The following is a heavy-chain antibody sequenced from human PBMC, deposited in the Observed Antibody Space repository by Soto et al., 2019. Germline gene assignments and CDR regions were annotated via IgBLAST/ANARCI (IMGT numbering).Heavy chain of an antibody. V-gene: IGHV5-51*01. CDR1: GYSFTSYW. D-gene: IGHD2-15*01. J-gene: IGHJ6*02. CDR2: IYPGDSDT. Sequence: GESLKISCKGSGYSFTSYWIGWVRQMPGKGLEWMGIIYPGDSDTRYSPSFQGQVTISADKSISTAYLQWSSLKASDTAMYYCARHDRGCSGGSCYGYGMDVWGQGTTVTVSS. CDR3: ARHDRGCSGGSCYGYGMDV.